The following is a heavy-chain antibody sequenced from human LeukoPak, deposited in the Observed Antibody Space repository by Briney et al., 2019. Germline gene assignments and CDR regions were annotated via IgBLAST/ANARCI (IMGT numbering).Heavy chain of an antibody. CDR1: GFTFSRYA. J-gene: IGHJ6*03. V-gene: IGHV3-23*01. Sequence: GGSLRLSCAASGFTFSRYAMSWVRQAPGKGLEWVSAISGSGGSTYYADSVKGRFTITRDNSKNTLYLQMNSLKAEDTAVYYSSSSGYDRDYYYYYMDVWGKGTTVTVSS. D-gene: IGHD5-12*01. CDR3: SSSGYDRDYYYYYMDV. CDR2: ISGSGGST.